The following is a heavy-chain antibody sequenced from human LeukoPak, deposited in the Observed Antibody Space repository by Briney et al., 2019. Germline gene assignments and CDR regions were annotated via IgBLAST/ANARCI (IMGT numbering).Heavy chain of an antibody. CDR1: GSTFTKYW. D-gene: IGHD3-16*02. V-gene: IGHV5-51*01. CDR2: IYPGDSDT. CDR3: ARHAYDYVWGSYLPGYYYMDV. Sequence: GESLKISCKGSGSTFTKYWIGWVRQMPGKGLEWMGLIYPGDSDTKYSPSFQGQVIISADKSISTAYLQWSSLKASDTAMYYCARHAYDYVWGSYLPGYYYMDVWGKGTTVTVSS. J-gene: IGHJ6*03.